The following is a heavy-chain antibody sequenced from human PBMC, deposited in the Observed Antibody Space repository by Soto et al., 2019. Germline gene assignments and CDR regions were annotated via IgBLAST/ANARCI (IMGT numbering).Heavy chain of an antibody. V-gene: IGHV3-48*02. CDR1: GFTFSTDS. Sequence: EVQLVESGGGLVQPGGSLRLSCVASGFTFSTDSMNWVRQAPGKGLEWVAHISTSGATRYYADSVKGRFTISRDNAQTSLYLQMASLRNEDTAVYYCARFFGSGFDYWGQGTLVTVSS. CDR2: ISTSGATR. CDR3: ARFFGSGFDY. J-gene: IGHJ4*02. D-gene: IGHD6-19*01.